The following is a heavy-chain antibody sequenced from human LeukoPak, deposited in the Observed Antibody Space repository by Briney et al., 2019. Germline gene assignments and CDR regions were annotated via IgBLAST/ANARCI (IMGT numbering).Heavy chain of an antibody. CDR2: ISSSSSYI. V-gene: IGHV3-21*01. CDR3: STQGSSDY. Sequence: GGSLRLSCAASGFTFSSYSMNWVRQAPGKGLEWVSSISSSSSYIYYADSVKGRFTNSRDNAKNTLYLQMNSLRAEDTAVYYCSTQGSSDYWGQGTLVTVSS. CDR1: GFTFSSYS. D-gene: IGHD1-1*01. J-gene: IGHJ4*02.